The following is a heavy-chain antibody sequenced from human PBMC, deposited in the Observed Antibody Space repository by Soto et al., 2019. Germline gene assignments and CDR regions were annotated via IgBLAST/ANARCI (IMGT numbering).Heavy chain of an antibody. D-gene: IGHD3-3*01. V-gene: IGHV4-31*03. J-gene: IGHJ6*01. CDR1: GGSISSGGYY. CDR2: IYYSGST. Sequence: QVQLQESGPGLVKPSQTLSLTCTVSGGSISSGGYYWSWIRQHPGKGLEWIGYIYYSGSTYYNPSLKSRVTISVDTSKNQFSLKLSSVTAADTAVYYCARGYREGITIFGVETDTYYYGMDVW. CDR3: ARGYREGITIFGVETDTYYYGMDV.